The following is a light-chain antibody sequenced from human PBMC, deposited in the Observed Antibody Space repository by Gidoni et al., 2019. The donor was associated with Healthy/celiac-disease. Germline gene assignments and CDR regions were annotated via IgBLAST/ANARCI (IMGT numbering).Light chain of an antibody. Sequence: SSELTQDPAVSVALGQTVRITCQGDRLRSYYASWYQQKPGQAPVLVIYGKNNRPSGIPDRFSGSSSGNTASLTITGAQAEDEADYDCNSRDSSGNHHVFGTGTKVTVL. CDR3: NSRDSSGNHHV. J-gene: IGLJ1*01. CDR1: RLRSYY. CDR2: GKN. V-gene: IGLV3-19*01.